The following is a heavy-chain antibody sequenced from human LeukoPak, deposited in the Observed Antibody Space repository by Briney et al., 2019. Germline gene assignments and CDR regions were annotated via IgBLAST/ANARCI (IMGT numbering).Heavy chain of an antibody. J-gene: IGHJ4*02. V-gene: IGHV3-7*01. Sequence: GGSLRLSCAASGFTFSTYWMSWVRQAPGKGLEWVANIKQDGSEKYYVDSVKGRFAISRDNAKNSLYLQMNSLRAEDTATYYCARDSAGNDYWGQGTLITVSS. CDR3: ARDSAGNDY. CDR2: IKQDGSEK. D-gene: IGHD6-13*01. CDR1: GFTFSTYW.